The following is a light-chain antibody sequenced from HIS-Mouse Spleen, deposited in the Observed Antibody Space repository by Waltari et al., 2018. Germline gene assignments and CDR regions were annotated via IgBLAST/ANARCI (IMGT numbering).Light chain of an antibody. CDR2: EGS. V-gene: IGLV2-23*01. Sequence: QSALTQPASVSGSPGQSITIPCTGTSSDVGSYNLVSWYQQHPGKAPKLMIYEGSKRPSGVSNRFSGSKSGNTASLTISGLQAKDEADYYCCSYAGSSTWVFGGGTKLTVL. CDR1: SSDVGSYNL. J-gene: IGLJ3*02. CDR3: CSYAGSSTWV.